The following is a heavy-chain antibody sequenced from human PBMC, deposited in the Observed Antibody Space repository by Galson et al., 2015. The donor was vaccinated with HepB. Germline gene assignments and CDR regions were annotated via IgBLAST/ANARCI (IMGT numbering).Heavy chain of an antibody. D-gene: IGHD2-15*01. V-gene: IGHV4-59*01. Sequence: SETLSLTCTVSGDSITSYYWSWIRQPAGKGLEWIGYIYHSGSTKYNPSLKSRVTISVDTSKNQFSLKLTSVTAADTAVYYCAREIMYCSGGSCYSWFDYWGQGTLVTVSS. CDR3: AREIMYCSGGSCYSWFDY. J-gene: IGHJ4*02. CDR1: GDSITSYY. CDR2: IYHSGST.